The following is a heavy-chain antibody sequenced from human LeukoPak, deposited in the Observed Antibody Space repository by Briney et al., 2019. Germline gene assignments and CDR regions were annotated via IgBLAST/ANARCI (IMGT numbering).Heavy chain of an antibody. Sequence: GTSLRLSCAASGFTFSRYAIHWVRQAPGKGLEWVAVISFDGSIKYFADSVKGRFTISRDNSKNTLYLQMNSLRPDDTAVYYCAREGSGSPLDAFDIGGQGTMVTVSS. V-gene: IGHV3-30-3*01. CDR1: GFTFSRYA. CDR2: ISFDGSIK. J-gene: IGHJ3*02. D-gene: IGHD1-26*01. CDR3: AREGSGSPLDAFDI.